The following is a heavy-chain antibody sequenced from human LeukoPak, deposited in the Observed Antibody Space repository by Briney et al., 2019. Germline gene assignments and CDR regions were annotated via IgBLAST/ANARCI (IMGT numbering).Heavy chain of an antibody. V-gene: IGHV3-74*01. D-gene: IGHD4-17*01. CDR3: ASGDYGNY. CDR1: GFAFSSYW. Sequence: GGSLRLSCAASGFAFSSYWLHWVRQAPGKGLVWVSRVNSDGSSTNYADSVEGRFTVSRDNAKNTLFLQMNSLRVEDTALYYCASGDYGNYWGQGTLVTVSS. J-gene: IGHJ4*02. CDR2: VNSDGSST.